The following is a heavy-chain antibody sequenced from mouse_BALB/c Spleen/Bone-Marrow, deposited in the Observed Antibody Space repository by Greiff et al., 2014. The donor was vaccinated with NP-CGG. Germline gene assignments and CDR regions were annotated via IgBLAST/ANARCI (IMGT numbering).Heavy chain of an antibody. J-gene: IGHJ3*01. V-gene: IGHV1-9*01. CDR2: ILPGSGST. CDR1: GYTFSSYW. Sequence: VQLQQSGAELMKPGASVKISCKATGYTFSSYWIEWVKQRPGHGLEWIGEILPGSGSTNYNEKFKGKATFTADTSSNTAYMQLSSLTSEASAVYYCARDWDPFAYWGQGTLVTVSA. CDR3: ARDWDPFAY. D-gene: IGHD4-1*01.